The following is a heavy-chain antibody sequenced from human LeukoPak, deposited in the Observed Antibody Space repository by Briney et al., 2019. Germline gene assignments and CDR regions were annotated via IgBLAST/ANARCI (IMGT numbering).Heavy chain of an antibody. CDR1: GYTFSTYE. Sequence: GASVKVSCKTSGYTFSTYEINWVRQAAGQGLEWMGWMHPNSGDTDYAQKFQGRVTMARDTSINTVNMELSSLRSEDTAVYYCTRGPRNDPWGQGTLVTVSS. V-gene: IGHV1-8*01. CDR3: TRGPRNDP. CDR2: MHPNSGDT. J-gene: IGHJ5*02. D-gene: IGHD1-14*01.